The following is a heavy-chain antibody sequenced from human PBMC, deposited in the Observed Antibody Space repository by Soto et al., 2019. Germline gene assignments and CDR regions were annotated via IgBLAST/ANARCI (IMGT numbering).Heavy chain of an antibody. CDR2: TSYDGSNN. CDR3: ARCGTTGGLDV. D-gene: IGHD1-1*01. Sequence: QVQLVESGGGVVQSGTSLRLSCVGSGFTFRSYVIHWVRQAPGKGLEWVALTSYDGSNNFYGDSVKGRFTIARHNSRNTVELQIDSLTFEATALYYCARCGTTGGLDVCGQGTLVSVSS. V-gene: IGHV3-33*05. J-gene: IGHJ4*02. CDR1: GFTFRSYV.